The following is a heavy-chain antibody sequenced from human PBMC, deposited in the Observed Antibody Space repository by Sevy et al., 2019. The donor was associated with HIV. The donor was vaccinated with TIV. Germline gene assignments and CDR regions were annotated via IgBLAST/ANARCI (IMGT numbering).Heavy chain of an antibody. D-gene: IGHD3-10*01. V-gene: IGHV3-23*01. CDR2: ISDSGVFT. J-gene: IGHJ6*02. CDR1: GFTFRNYA. CDR3: AKVYQVLGSHYSYCYGMDV. Sequence: GGSLRLSCAASGFTFRNYAMTWVRQAPGKGLEWVSTISDSGVFTYYADFVQGRFTFSRDNSGNTVSLLMNSLRAEDTAVYYCAKVYQVLGSHYSYCYGMDVWGQGTTVTVSS.